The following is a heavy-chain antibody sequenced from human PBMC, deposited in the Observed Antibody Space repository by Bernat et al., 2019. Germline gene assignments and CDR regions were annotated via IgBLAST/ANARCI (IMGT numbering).Heavy chain of an antibody. CDR3: ARGRYGDHEIDY. V-gene: IGHV3-30*01. J-gene: IGHJ4*02. D-gene: IGHD4-17*01. Sequence: QVQLVESGGGVVQPGRSLRRSCAASGFTFSSYAMHWVRQAPGKGLVWVAVISYDGSNKYYADSVKGRFTISRDKSKNTLYLQMNSLRAEDTAVYYCARGRYGDHEIDYWGQGTLVTVSS. CDR2: ISYDGSNK. CDR1: GFTFSSYA.